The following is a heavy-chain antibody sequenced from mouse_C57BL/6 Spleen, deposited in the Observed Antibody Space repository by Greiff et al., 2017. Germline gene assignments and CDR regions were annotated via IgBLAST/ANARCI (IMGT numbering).Heavy chain of an antibody. CDR1: GYTFTEYT. Sequence: VQLQQPGAELVKPGASVKLSCKASGYTFTEYTIHWVKQRSGQGLEWIGWFYPGSGSLKYNEKFKDKATWTADKSSSTVYMELSRLTSVVSAVDFCAKHEEEGYPDWFAYWGQGTLVTVSA. J-gene: IGHJ3*01. CDR2: FYPGSGSL. D-gene: IGHD2-2*01. V-gene: IGHV1-62-2*01. CDR3: AKHEEEGYPDWFAY.